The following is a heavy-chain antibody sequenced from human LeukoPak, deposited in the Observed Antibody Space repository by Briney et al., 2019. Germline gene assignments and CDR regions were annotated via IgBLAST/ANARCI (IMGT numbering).Heavy chain of an antibody. J-gene: IGHJ4*02. CDR1: GITLSNYG. V-gene: IGHV3-23*01. Sequence: GGPLRLSCAVSGITLSNYGMSWVRQAPGKGLEWVAGISDSGGRTNYADSVKGRFTISRDSPKNTLYLQMNSLRAEDTAVYFCAKRGVVVRVFLVGFHKEAYYFESWGQGALVSVSS. D-gene: IGHD3/OR15-3a*01. CDR3: AKRGVVVRVFLVGFHKEAYYFES. CDR2: ISDSGGRT.